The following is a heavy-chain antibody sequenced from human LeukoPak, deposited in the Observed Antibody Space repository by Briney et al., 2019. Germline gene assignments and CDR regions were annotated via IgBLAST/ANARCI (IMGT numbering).Heavy chain of an antibody. J-gene: IGHJ6*03. Sequence: GGSLRLSCAASGFIFDNYAMHWVRQAPGKGLEWISSISWNSDYIVYADSVKGRFTISRGNAENSLYLQMNSLRAEDTALYFCARDIRPGTLGYFYFMDVWGKGTTVTVSS. D-gene: IGHD3-10*01. CDR3: ARDIRPGTLGYFYFMDV. CDR1: GFIFDNYA. CDR2: ISWNSDYI. V-gene: IGHV3-9*01.